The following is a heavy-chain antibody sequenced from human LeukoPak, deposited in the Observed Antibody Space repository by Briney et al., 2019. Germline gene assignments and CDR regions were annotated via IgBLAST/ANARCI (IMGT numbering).Heavy chain of an antibody. CDR2: IGSRSTSI. CDR1: GFPFSSDS. CDR3: ARETSEAFDI. Sequence: GALRLSWAASGFPFSSDSMNWVRPAPGKGLEWVSSIGSRSTSIYYADSVKGRFTISRDNAKNSLYLQMNSLRAEDTAVYYCARETSEAFDIWGQGTMVTVSS. J-gene: IGHJ3*02. V-gene: IGHV3-21*01.